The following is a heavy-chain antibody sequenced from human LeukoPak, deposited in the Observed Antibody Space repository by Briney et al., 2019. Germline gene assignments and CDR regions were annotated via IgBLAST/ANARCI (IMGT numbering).Heavy chain of an antibody. D-gene: IGHD2-2*01. Sequence: GRSLRLSCAASGFTFSSYAMHWLRQAPGKGLEWVAVISYDGSNKYYADSVKGRFTISRDNSKNTLYLQMNSLRAEDTAVYYCARGNQLLNFDYWGQGTLVTVSS. CDR3: ARGNQLLNFDY. V-gene: IGHV3-30*01. CDR2: ISYDGSNK. CDR1: GFTFSSYA. J-gene: IGHJ4*02.